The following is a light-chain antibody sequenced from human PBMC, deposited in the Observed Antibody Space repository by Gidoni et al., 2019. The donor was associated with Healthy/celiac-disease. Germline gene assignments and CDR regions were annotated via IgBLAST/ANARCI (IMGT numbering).Light chain of an antibody. CDR2: DGS. J-gene: IGLJ2*01. CDR3: CSYAVSSTFKGV. V-gene: IGLV2-23*03. Sequence: QSALTQPASVSGSPGQSITISCTGTSSDVGSYNLVSWYQQHPGKAPKLMIYDGSKRPSGVSNRFSGSKSGNTASLTISGLQAEDEADYYCCSYAVSSTFKGVFGGGTKLTVL. CDR1: SSDVGSYNL.